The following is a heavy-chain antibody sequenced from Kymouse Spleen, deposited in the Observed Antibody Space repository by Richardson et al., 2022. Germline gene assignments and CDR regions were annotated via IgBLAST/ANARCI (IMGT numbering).Heavy chain of an antibody. CDR2: ISSSSSYI. V-gene: IGHV3-21*03. Sequence: EVQLVESGGGLVKPGGSLRLSCAASGFTFSSYSMNWVRQAPGKGLEWVSSISSSSSYIYYADSVKGRFTISRDNAKNSLYLQMNSLRAEDTAVYYCARDRSSHCFYYYYYGMDVWGQGTTVTVSS. CDR3: ARDRSSHCFYYYYYGMDV. CDR1: GFTFSSYS. D-gene: IGHD2-21*02,IGHD6-13*01,IGHD6-25*01. J-gene: IGHJ6*02.